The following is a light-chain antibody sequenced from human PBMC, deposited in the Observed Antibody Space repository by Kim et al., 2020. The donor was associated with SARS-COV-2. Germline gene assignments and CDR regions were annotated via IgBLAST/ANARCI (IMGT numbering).Light chain of an antibody. CDR1: KLEERF. CDR2: EDT. V-gene: IGLV3-1*01. J-gene: IGLJ3*02. CDR3: QTWDSSTVV. Sequence: SYELTQPPSVSVSPGQAASITCSGDKLEERFPSWFQQKPGQSPVLVIYEDTKRPSGIPERISGSTSGNTATLTISGTQAMDEADYYCQTWDSSTVVFGGG.